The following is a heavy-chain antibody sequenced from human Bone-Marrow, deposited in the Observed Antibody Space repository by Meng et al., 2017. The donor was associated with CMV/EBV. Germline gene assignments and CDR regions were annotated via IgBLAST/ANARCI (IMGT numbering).Heavy chain of an antibody. D-gene: IGHD2-2*02. CDR1: GFTFSSYS. CDR2: ISSSSSYI. V-gene: IGHV3-21*04. CDR3: ARDQGAIKEYGMDV. Sequence: GGSLRLSCAASGFTFSSYSMNWVRQAPGKGLEWVSSISSSSSYIYYADSVKGRFTISRDNSRNTLYLQMNSLRAEDTAVYYCARDQGAIKEYGMDVWGQGTTVTVSS. J-gene: IGHJ6*01.